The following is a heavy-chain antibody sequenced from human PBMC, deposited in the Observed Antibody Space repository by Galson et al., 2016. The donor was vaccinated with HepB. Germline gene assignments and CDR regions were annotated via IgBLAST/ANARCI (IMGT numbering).Heavy chain of an antibody. CDR3: ARGYYNAMDV. CDR2: LMHVGGEK. CDR1: GFSLSSYG. Sequence: SLRLSCAASGFSLSSYGMQWVRQAPGKGLEWVAVLMHVGGEKDYGDSVKGRFTISRDDSKNTLHLQMNSPRGDDTAVYYCARGYYNAMDVWGQGATVTVSS. J-gene: IGHJ6*02. V-gene: IGHV3-30-3*01.